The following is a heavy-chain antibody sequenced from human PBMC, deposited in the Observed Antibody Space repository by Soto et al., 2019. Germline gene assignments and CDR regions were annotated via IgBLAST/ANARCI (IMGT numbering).Heavy chain of an antibody. CDR2: VYYTGDT. D-gene: IGHD4-17*01. V-gene: IGHV4-59*08. CDR1: SGPDRSHN. CDR3: VRQGIDYLHGLVDV. J-gene: IGHJ6*02. Sequence: QVQLQQSGPRLVKPSETLSLTCTVSSGPDRSHNWGWIRQPPGRGLEWIGYVYYTGDTAYNPSLRSRVSISADTSTNDISLTLSSVTAADTAVYYCVRQGIDYLHGLVDVWVQGTTVSVSS.